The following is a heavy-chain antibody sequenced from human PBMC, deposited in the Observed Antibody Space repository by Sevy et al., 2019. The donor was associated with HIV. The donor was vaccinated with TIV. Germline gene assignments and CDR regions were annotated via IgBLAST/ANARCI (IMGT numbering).Heavy chain of an antibody. CDR2: IYHSGST. CDR3: ARDVKGTGGAFDI. CDR1: GGSISSGGYS. D-gene: IGHD3-10*01. J-gene: IGHJ3*02. V-gene: IGHV4-30-2*01. Sequence: SETLSLTCAVSGGSISSGGYSWSWIRQPPGKGLEWIGYIYHSGSTYYNPSLKSRVTISVDRSKNQFSLKLSSVTAADTAVYYCARDVKGTGGAFDIWGQGTMVTVSS.